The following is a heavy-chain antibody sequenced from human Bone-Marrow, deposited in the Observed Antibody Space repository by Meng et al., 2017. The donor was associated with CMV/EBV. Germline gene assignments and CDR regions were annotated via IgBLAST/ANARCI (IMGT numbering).Heavy chain of an antibody. CDR3: ARGFGHGSSFGKHYYYYYGMDV. J-gene: IGHJ6*02. CDR1: GGSFSGYY. D-gene: IGHD6-6*01. CDR2: INHSGST. Sequence: SETLSLTCAVYGGSFSGYYWSWIRQPPGKGLEWIGEINHSGSTNYNPSLTSRVTISVDTSKNQFSLKLSSVTAADRAVYYCARGFGHGSSFGKHYYYYYGMDVWGQGTTVTVSS. V-gene: IGHV4-34*01.